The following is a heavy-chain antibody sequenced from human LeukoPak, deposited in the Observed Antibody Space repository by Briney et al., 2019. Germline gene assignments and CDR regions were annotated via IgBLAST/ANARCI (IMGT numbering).Heavy chain of an antibody. J-gene: IGHJ4*02. CDR3: ARDSGSYGVDY. V-gene: IGHV3-33*01. CDR2: IWYDGSNK. Sequence: PGGSLRLSCAASGFAFSSYGMHWVRQAPGKGLEWVAVIWYDGSNKYYADSVKGRFTISRDNSKNTLHLQMNSLRAEDTAVYYCARDSGSYGVDYWGQGTLVTVSS. D-gene: IGHD4-17*01. CDR1: GFAFSSYG.